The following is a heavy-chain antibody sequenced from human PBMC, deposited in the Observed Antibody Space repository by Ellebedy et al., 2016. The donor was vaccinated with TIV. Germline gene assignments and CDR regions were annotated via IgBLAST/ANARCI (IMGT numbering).Heavy chain of an antibody. V-gene: IGHV1-2*02. CDR2: INPNSGGT. Sequence: AASVKVSCKASGYTFTSYYMHWVRQAPGQGLEWMGWINPNSGGTNYAQKFQGRVTMTRDTSISTAYMELSRLRSDDTAVYYCARAILGYDSSGSDDAFDIWGQGTMVTVSS. CDR1: GYTFTSYY. CDR3: ARAILGYDSSGSDDAFDI. J-gene: IGHJ3*02. D-gene: IGHD3-22*01.